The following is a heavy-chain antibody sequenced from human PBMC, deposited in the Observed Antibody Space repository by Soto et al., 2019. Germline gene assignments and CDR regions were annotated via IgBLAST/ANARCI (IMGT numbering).Heavy chain of an antibody. V-gene: IGHV3-23*01. CDR1: GFTFSSYA. CDR2: ISGSGGST. D-gene: IGHD2-15*01. CDR3: AKDGPRYCSGGSCYSGVMGFDY. J-gene: IGHJ4*02. Sequence: VQLLESGGGLVQPGGSLRLSCAASGFTFSSYAMSWVRQAPGKGLEWVSAISGSGGSTYYADSVKGRFTISRDNSKNTLYLQMNSLRAEDTAVYYCAKDGPRYCSGGSCYSGVMGFDYWGQGTLVTVSS.